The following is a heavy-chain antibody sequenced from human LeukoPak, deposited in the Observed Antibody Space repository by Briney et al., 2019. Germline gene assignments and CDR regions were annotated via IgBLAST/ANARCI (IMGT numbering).Heavy chain of an antibody. CDR2: IYYSGST. CDR3: ARDLRDGFDY. J-gene: IGHJ4*02. D-gene: IGHD5-24*01. Sequence: SETLSLTCTVSGGSISSSSYYWGWIRQHPGKGLEWIGYIYYSGSTYYNPSLKSRVTISVDTSKNQFSLKLSSVTAADTAVYYCARDLRDGFDYWGQGTLVTVSS. CDR1: GGSISSSSYY. V-gene: IGHV4-31*03.